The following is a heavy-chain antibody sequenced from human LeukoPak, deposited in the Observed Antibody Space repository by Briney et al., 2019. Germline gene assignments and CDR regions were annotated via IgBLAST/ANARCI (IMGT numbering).Heavy chain of an antibody. D-gene: IGHD6-13*01. V-gene: IGHV3-30*02. CDR3: AKRGFSTSWFVEGYYYMDV. Sequence: GGSLRLSCAASGFTFDNYDMHWVRQAPGKGLEWVAFIRYDGSDKYYLDSVKGRFTISRDDSQNTLYLQMNSLTAEDTAVYYCAKRGFSTSWFVEGYYYMDVWGKGTTVTISS. CDR1: GFTFDNYD. J-gene: IGHJ6*03. CDR2: IRYDGSDK.